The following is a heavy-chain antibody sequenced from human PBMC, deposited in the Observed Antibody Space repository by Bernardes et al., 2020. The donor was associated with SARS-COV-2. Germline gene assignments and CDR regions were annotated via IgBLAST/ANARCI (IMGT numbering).Heavy chain of an antibody. Sequence: SETLSLTCTVSGDSISSRTYYWGWIRQSPGKGLEWIGSIYSSGGTYYNPSLKGRVTISVDTSKNQFSLRLSSLTAADAAVYYCASDRRGTYLDYWGQGTLVTVSS. V-gene: IGHV4-39*01. CDR3: ASDRRGTYLDY. CDR2: IYSSGGT. CDR1: GDSISSRTYY. J-gene: IGHJ4*02.